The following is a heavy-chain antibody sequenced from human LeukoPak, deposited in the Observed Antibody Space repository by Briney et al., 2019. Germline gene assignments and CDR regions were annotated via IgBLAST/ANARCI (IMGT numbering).Heavy chain of an antibody. D-gene: IGHD3-16*01. CDR3: AKETGYSPLGEDDH. V-gene: IGHV3-23*01. Sequence: PGGSLRLSCAASGFTFSSYAMSWVRQAPGKGLEWVSAISGSGGSTYYADSVKGRFTISRDNSKNTVYLHMNSLTAEDTAVYYCAKETGYSPLGEDDHWGQGILVSVSS. J-gene: IGHJ4*02. CDR2: ISGSGGST. CDR1: GFTFSSYA.